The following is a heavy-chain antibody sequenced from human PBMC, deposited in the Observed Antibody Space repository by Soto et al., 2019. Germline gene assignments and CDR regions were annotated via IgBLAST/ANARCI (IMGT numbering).Heavy chain of an antibody. J-gene: IGHJ2*01. CDR1: GYTFTNYA. D-gene: IGHD1-26*01. CDR2: INPGNGNT. Sequence: ASVKVSCKASGYTFTNYAIHWVRQAPGQRLEWMGWINPGNGNTKYSQKFQGRVTITRDTSASTAYMELSSLRSEDTAVYYCARGGSLYWYFDLWGRGTLVTVSS. V-gene: IGHV1-3*01. CDR3: ARGGSLYWYFDL.